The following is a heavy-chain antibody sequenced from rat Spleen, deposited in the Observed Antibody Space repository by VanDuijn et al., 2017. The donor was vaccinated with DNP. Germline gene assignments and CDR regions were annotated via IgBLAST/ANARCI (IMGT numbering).Heavy chain of an antibody. CDR1: GYSITSNY. J-gene: IGHJ2*01. CDR3: ARWTRYFDY. V-gene: IGHV3-1*01. CDR2: ISYSGST. Sequence: EVQLQESGSGLVKPSQSLSLTCSVTGYSITSNYWGWSRKFPGNKMEYIGHISYSGSTNYNPSLKSRIPITRHISNNHFFLHLNSVTTEDTATYYCARWTRYFDYWGQGVMVTVSS. D-gene: IGHD1-7*01.